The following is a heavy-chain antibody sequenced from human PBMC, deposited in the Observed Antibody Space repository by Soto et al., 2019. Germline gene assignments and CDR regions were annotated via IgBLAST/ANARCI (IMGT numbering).Heavy chain of an antibody. V-gene: IGHV1-18*01. CDR2: ISAYNGNT. Sequence: QVQLVQSGAEVKKPGASVKVSCKASGYTFTSYGISWVRQAPGQGLEWMGWISAYNGNTNYAQKLQGRVTMTTDTSTSTADMELSSLRSDDTAVYYCASGHYGDYVERYFAYWGQGTLVTVSS. CDR1: GYTFTSYG. CDR3: ASGHYGDYVERYFAY. D-gene: IGHD4-17*01. J-gene: IGHJ4*02.